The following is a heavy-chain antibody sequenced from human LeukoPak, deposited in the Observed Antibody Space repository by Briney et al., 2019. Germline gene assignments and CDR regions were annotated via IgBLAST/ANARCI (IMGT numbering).Heavy chain of an antibody. CDR3: ARDYYDSSGYYSYYYGMDV. J-gene: IGHJ6*02. Sequence: ASVKVSCKASGYTFTGYYMHWVRQAPGQGLEWMGWINPNSGGTNYAQKFQGRVTMTRDTSISTAYMELSRLRSDDTAVYYCARDYYDSSGYYSYYYGMDVWGQGTTVTASS. CDR1: GYTFTGYY. CDR2: INPNSGGT. D-gene: IGHD3-22*01. V-gene: IGHV1-2*02.